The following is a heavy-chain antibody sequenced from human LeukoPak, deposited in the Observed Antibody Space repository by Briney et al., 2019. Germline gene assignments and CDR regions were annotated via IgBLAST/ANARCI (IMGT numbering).Heavy chain of an antibody. J-gene: IGHJ6*03. CDR2: INPNSGGT. CDR1: GYTFTGYY. V-gene: IGHV1-2*02. Sequence: WASVKVSCKASGYTFTGYYMHWVRQAPGQGLEWMGWINPNSGGTNYAQKFQGRVTMTRDTSISTAYMELRSLRSDDTAVYYCAREGYSSGWYVGYYYYMDVWGKGTTVTVSS. CDR3: AREGYSSGWYVGYYYYMDV. D-gene: IGHD6-19*01.